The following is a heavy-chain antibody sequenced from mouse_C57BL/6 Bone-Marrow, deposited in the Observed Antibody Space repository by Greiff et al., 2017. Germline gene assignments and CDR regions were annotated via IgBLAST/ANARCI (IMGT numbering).Heavy chain of an antibody. V-gene: IGHV5-16*01. CDR3: ARETVDGGFAY. CDR2: INYDGSST. J-gene: IGHJ3*01. CDR1: GFTFSDYY. Sequence: DVKLVESEGGLVQPGSSMKLSCTASGFTFSDYYMAWVRQVPEKGLEWVANINYDGSSTYYLDSLKSRFIISRDNAKNILSLPMSSLKSEDTATYYFARETVDGGFAYWGQGTLVTVSA.